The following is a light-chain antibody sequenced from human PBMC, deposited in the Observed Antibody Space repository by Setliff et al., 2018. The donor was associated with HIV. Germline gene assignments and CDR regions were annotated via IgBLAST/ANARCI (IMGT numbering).Light chain of an antibody. CDR2: EVR. Sequence: QSVLTQPASVSGSPGQSITISCTGTSSDVGGYSYVSWYQQHPGKAPKLIIYEVRNRPSGVSNRFSASKSGNTASLTIPGLQAEDEADYYCSSYAVSNTLPFGTGTKVTVL. J-gene: IGLJ1*01. V-gene: IGLV2-14*03. CDR3: SSYAVSNTLP. CDR1: SSDVGGYSY.